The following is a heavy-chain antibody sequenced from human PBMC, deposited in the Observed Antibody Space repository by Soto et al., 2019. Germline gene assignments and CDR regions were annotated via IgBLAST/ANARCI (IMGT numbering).Heavy chain of an antibody. V-gene: IGHV4-31*03. CDR2: IYYSGST. CDR3: ARDADYGGSRGGMDV. D-gene: IGHD4-17*01. CDR1: GGSVNNANYC. J-gene: IGHJ6*02. Sequence: QVRLEESGPGLVKPSETLSLICSVSGGSVNNANYCWNWIRHHPENGLEWIGYIYYSGSTRYNPSFKTRATLSIDTSKNQFSLRLSSVTVADTGVYFCARDADYGGSRGGMDVWGRGTTVTVSS.